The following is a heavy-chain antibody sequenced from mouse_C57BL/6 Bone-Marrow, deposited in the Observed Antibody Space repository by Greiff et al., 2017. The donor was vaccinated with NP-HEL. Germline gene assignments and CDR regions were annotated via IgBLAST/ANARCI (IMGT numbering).Heavy chain of an antibody. CDR1: GFTFSNYW. Sequence: VQLKESGGGLVQPGGSMKLSCVASGFTFSNYWMNWVRQSPEKGLEWVAQIRLKSDNYATHYAESVKGRFTISRDDSKSSVYLQMNNLRAEDTGIYYCVRALYYGSGFDYWGQGTTLTVSS. CDR3: VRALYYGSGFDY. J-gene: IGHJ2*01. V-gene: IGHV6-3*01. CDR2: IRLKSDNYAT. D-gene: IGHD1-1*01.